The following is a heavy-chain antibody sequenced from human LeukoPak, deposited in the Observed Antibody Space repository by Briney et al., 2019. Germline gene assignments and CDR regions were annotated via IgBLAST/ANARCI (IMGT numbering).Heavy chain of an antibody. D-gene: IGHD2-2*03. CDR2: IYSGGST. Sequence: GGSLRLSCAASGFTVSDNYMSWVRQAPWKGLEWVSVIYSGGSTYYSDSVKGRFTISRDNSKNTLYLQMNSLRAEDTAVYYCARDWIDRYLDYWGQGILVTVSS. J-gene: IGHJ4*02. CDR1: GFTVSDNY. V-gene: IGHV3-53*01. CDR3: ARDWIDRYLDY.